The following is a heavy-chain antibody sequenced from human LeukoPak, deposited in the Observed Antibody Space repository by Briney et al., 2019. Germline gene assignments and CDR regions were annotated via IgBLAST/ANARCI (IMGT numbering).Heavy chain of an antibody. Sequence: PGGSLRLSCAASGFTVSSNYMTWVRQAQGKGLEWVSVIHKNAITYYADSVKGRFTISRDNSKNTLYLQMNSLRAEDTAVYYCAKGGRYYYGSGSYSSDYWGQGTLVTVSS. D-gene: IGHD3-10*01. CDR2: IHKNAIT. J-gene: IGHJ4*02. CDR1: GFTVSSNY. CDR3: AKGGRYYYGSGSYSSDY. V-gene: IGHV3-53*01.